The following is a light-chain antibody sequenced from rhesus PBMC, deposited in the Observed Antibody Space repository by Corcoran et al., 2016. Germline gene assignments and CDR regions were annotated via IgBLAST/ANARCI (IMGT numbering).Light chain of an antibody. CDR1: ESVGSY. V-gene: IGKV3-40*03. CDR2: SAY. J-gene: IGKJ1*01. Sequence: EIVMTQSPATLSLSPGETATLSCRASESVGSYLAWYPQTPGQAPKLLVHSAYFRATGIPDRFSGRGSRTEVTLTISSLEPEDVGVYHCQQYNDLLWTFGQGTKVEIK. CDR3: QQYNDLLWT.